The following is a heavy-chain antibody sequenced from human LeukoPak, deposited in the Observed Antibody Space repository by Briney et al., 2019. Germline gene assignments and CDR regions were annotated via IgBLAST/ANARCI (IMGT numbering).Heavy chain of an antibody. CDR1: GGTFSSYA. V-gene: IGHV1-69*13. D-gene: IGHD2-2*01. J-gene: IGHJ4*02. Sequence: GASVKVSCKASGGTFSSYAISWVRQASGQGLEWMGGIIPIFGTANYAPKFQGRVTITADESTSTAYMELSSLRSEDTAVYYCARDLGYCSSTSCYDFDYWGQGTLVTVSS. CDR2: IIPIFGTA. CDR3: ARDLGYCSSTSCYDFDY.